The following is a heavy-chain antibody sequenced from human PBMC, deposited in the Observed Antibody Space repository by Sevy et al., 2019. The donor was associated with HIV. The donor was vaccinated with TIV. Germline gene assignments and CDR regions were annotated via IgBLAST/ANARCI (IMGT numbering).Heavy chain of an antibody. CDR1: GGSISSYY. Sequence: ETLSLTCTVSGGSISSYYWSWIRQPPGKGLEWIGYIYYSGSTNYNPSLKSRVTISVDTSKNQFSLKLSSVTAADTAVYYCARDSGPYYYDTGAFDIWGQGTMVTVSS. CDR3: ARDSGPYYYDTGAFDI. CDR2: IYYSGST. D-gene: IGHD3-22*01. J-gene: IGHJ3*02. V-gene: IGHV4-59*01.